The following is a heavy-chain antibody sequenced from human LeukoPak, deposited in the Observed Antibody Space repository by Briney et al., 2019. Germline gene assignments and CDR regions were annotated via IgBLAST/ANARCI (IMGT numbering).Heavy chain of an antibody. CDR2: IYYSGST. Sequence: SETLSLTCTVAGGSISSSGHYWGWIRQPPGKGLEWVGIIYYSGSTYYNPTLKSRVTMSVDTSKNQFSLQLSSVTAADTAVYYCARRSTMIVVAITVASDGFDIWGQGTMVTVSS. J-gene: IGHJ3*02. CDR3: ARRSTMIVVAITVASDGFDI. D-gene: IGHD3-22*01. CDR1: GGSISSSGHY. V-gene: IGHV4-39*01.